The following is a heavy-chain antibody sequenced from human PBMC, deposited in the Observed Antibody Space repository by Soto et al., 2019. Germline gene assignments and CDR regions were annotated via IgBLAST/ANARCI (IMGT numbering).Heavy chain of an antibody. V-gene: IGHV6-1*01. CDR2: TYYRSKWYN. CDR1: EDSVSSNSAA. CDR3: AREVTMIVVVIRASYGMDV. D-gene: IGHD3-22*01. Sequence: PSQTLSLTCVISEDSVSSNSAAWNWIRQSPSRGLEWLGRTYYRSKWYNDYAVSVKSRITINPDTSKNQFSLQLNSVTPEDTAVYYCAREVTMIVVVIRASYGMDVWGQGTTVTVSS. J-gene: IGHJ6*02.